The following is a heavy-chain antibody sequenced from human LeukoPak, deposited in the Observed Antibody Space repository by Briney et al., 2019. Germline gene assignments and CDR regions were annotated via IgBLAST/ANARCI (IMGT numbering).Heavy chain of an antibody. Sequence: GGSLRLSCAASGFTFSSYSMNWVRQAPGKGLEWVSSISSSSSYIYYADSEKGRFTISRDNAKNSLYLQMNSLRAEDTAVYYCAREQGGGRYLPPDAFDIWGQGTMVTVSS. CDR3: AREQGGGRYLPPDAFDI. J-gene: IGHJ3*02. V-gene: IGHV3-21*01. CDR1: GFTFSSYS. CDR2: ISSSSSYI. D-gene: IGHD6-19*01.